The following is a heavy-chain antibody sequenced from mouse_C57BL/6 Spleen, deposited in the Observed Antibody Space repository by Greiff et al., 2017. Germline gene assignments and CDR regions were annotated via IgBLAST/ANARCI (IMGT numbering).Heavy chain of an antibody. CDR3: YYYGSSYGGFDY. Sequence: VQGVESGAELVRPGTSVKMSCKASGYTFTNYWIGWAKQRPGHGLEWIGDIYPGGGYTNYNEKFKGKATLTADKSSSTAYMQFSSLTSEDSAIYYCYYYGSSYGGFDYWGQGTTLTVSS. J-gene: IGHJ2*01. CDR2: IYPGGGYT. V-gene: IGHV1-63*01. D-gene: IGHD1-1*01. CDR1: GYTFTNYW.